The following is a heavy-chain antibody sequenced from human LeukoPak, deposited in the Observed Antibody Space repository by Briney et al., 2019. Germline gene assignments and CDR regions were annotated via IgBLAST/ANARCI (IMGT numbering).Heavy chain of an antibody. CDR2: IYHTAST. CDR1: GYSISGGYY. Sequence: SETLSLTCAVSGYSISGGYYWGWLRPPPGRGLEWTGSIYHTASTYYNPSLQSRVTMSVDTSKNQFSLKVNSVTAADTAVYYCARGRSGYGGNSGIASFDYWGQGTQVTVSS. V-gene: IGHV4-38-2*01. CDR3: ARGRSGYGGNSGIASFDY. D-gene: IGHD4-23*01. J-gene: IGHJ4*02.